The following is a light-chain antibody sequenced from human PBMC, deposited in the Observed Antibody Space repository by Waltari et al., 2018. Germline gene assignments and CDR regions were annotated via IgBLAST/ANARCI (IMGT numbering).Light chain of an antibody. J-gene: IGLJ3*02. CDR2: DVT. V-gene: IGLV2-14*01. CDR1: SSDVGVYNY. CDR3: CSYTTSSAWV. Sequence: QSALTQPASVSGSPGQSITISCTGTSSDVGVYNYVSWYQQNPGKAPKLIIYDVTKRPSGVSARFSGAKSGNTASPTISGLQAEDEADYYCCSYTTSSAWVFGGGTKLTVL.